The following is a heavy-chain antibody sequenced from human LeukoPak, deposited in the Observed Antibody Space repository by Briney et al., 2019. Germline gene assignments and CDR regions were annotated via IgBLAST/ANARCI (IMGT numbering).Heavy chain of an antibody. CDR3: ARAQRFSEWLYAFDI. D-gene: IGHD3-3*01. V-gene: IGHV3-21*01. Sequence: GGSLRLSCAASGFTFSSYSMNWVRQAPGKGLEWVSSISSSSSYIYYADSVKGRFTISRDNAKNSLYLQMNGLRAEDTAVYYCARAQRFSEWLYAFDIWGRGTMVTVSS. CDR1: GFTFSSYS. J-gene: IGHJ3*02. CDR2: ISSSSSYI.